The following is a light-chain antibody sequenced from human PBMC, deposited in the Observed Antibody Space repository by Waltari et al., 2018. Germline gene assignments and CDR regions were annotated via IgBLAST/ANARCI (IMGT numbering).Light chain of an antibody. CDR2: HNH. J-gene: IGLJ3*02. CDR1: SSNIGSNS. CDR3: ASWDDSLNGPV. V-gene: IGLV1-44*01. Sequence: QSVLSQSPSVSGTPGQRVTISCSGSSSNIGSNSVNWYQQLPGTAPKLLAHHNHQGPLGVPDRFSASKSGTSASLAVRGLQSDDEADYYCASWDDSLNGPVFGGGTRVTVL.